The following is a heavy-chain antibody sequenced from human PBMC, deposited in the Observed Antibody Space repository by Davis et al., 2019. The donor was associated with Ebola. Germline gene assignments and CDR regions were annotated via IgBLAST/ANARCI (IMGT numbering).Heavy chain of an antibody. J-gene: IGHJ5*02. CDR3: ARQRRAAPAWFDP. CDR2: IYPGDSDV. Sequence: GESLKISCKGSGYSFSSYYITWVRQLPGKGLEWMGIIYPGDSDVRYSPSFQGQVTISADKSISTAYLQWSSLKASDTAMYYCARQRRAAPAWFDPWGQGTLVTVSS. V-gene: IGHV5-51*01. D-gene: IGHD2-15*01. CDR1: GYSFSSYY.